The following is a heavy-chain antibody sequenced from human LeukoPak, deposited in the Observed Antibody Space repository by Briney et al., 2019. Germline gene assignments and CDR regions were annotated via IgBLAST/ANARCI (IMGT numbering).Heavy chain of an antibody. J-gene: IGHJ4*02. CDR1: GFTFSSYG. CDR2: MSGSGGGT. CDR3: TRGRYQFDY. Sequence: GGSLRLSCAASGFTFSSYGMSWVRQAPGKGLEWVSTMSGSGGGTYYADSVKGRFTISRDNSKNTLNLQMNSLRAEDTAVYYCTRGRYQFDYWGQGTLVTVSS. V-gene: IGHV3-23*01. D-gene: IGHD1-26*01.